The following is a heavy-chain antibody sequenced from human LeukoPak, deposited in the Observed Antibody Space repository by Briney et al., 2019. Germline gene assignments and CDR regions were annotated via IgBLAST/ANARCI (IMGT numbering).Heavy chain of an antibody. CDR3: ARDPGYSSGWVFDY. J-gene: IGHJ4*02. V-gene: IGHV4-30-4*08. D-gene: IGHD6-19*01. CDR2: IYYSGST. Sequence: SQTLSLTCTVSGGSISSGDYYWSWIPQPPGKGLEWIVYIYYSGSTYYNPCLKSRVTISVDTSKNQFSLKLSSVTAADTGVYYCARDPGYSSGWVFDYWGQGTLVTVSS. CDR1: GGSISSGDYY.